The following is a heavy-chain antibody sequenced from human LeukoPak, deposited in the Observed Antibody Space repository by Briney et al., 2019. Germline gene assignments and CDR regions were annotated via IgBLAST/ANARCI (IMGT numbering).Heavy chain of an antibody. V-gene: IGHV3-43*02. CDR1: GFTFDDYA. J-gene: IGHJ4*02. CDR3: ARSLPDYFDY. CDR2: ISGDGGTT. Sequence: GGSLRLPCAASGFTFDDYAMHWVRQAPGKGLEWVSLISGDGGTTYSADSVKGRFTISRDNSKNSLYLQMNSLRTEDTALYYCARSLPDYFDYWGQGTLVTVSS.